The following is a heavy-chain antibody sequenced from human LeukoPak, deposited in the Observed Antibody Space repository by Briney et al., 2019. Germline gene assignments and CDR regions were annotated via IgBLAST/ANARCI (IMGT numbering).Heavy chain of an antibody. Sequence: SVKVSCKASGGTFSSYAISWVRQAPGQGLEWMGGIIPIFGTANYAQKFQGRVTITTDESTSTAYMELSSLRSEDTAVYYCASPMTTVTTSAFDIWGQGTMVTVPS. CDR3: ASPMTTVTTSAFDI. CDR1: GGTFSSYA. D-gene: IGHD4-17*01. J-gene: IGHJ3*02. V-gene: IGHV1-69*05. CDR2: IIPIFGTA.